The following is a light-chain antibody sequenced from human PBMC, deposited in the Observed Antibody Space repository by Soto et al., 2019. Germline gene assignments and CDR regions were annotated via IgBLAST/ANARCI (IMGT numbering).Light chain of an antibody. Sequence: DIQMTQSPSTLSASVGDRVTITGRASQSINSGLAWYQQKPGKAPKLLIYDASSLEGGVPSRCSGSGSGTEFALTISSLQPDDVATDYWQQYNGYPYTFGQGTKLEI. J-gene: IGKJ2*01. CDR1: QSINSG. CDR3: QQYNGYPYT. V-gene: IGKV1-5*01. CDR2: DAS.